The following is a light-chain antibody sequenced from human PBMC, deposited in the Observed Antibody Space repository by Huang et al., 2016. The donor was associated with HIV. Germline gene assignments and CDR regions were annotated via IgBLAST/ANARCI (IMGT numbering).Light chain of an antibody. V-gene: IGKV1-5*03. J-gene: IGKJ1*01. CDR3: QQYNGFPWT. Sequence: DIQMTQSSSTLSASVGDRVTIACRASQSISTWLAWYQQKPGRAPNLLIYEASTLESGVPSRFSGVGSGTDFTLTITSLQPDDFATYYCQQYNGFPWTFGQGTKVEV. CDR2: EAS. CDR1: QSISTW.